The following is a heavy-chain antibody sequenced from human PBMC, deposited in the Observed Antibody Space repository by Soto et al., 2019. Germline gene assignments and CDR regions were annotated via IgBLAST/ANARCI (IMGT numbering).Heavy chain of an antibody. V-gene: IGHV3-33*01. D-gene: IGHD1-1*01. J-gene: IGHJ4*02. CDR1: GFTFSSYG. Sequence: QVQLVESGGGVVQPGRSLRLSCAASGFTFSSYGMHWVRQDPGKGLEWVAVIWYDGSNIYYADSVKGRFTISRDNFKKTVFLQMNSLRAEDTAVYYCVRGYDRFDFWGQGTRVTVSS. CDR2: IWYDGSNI. CDR3: VRGYDRFDF.